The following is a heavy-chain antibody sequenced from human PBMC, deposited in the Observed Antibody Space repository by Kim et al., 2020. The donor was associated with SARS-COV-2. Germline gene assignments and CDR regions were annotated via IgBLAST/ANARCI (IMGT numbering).Heavy chain of an antibody. CDR1: GFTFSTYG. Sequence: GGSLRLSCAASGFTFSTYGMHWVRQAPGKGLEWVSAISGSGTSTYYADSVKGRFTISRDNSKNTLYLQMNSLRAEDTALYYCAKGDYYFPFDYWGQGTLVTVSS. V-gene: IGHV3-23*01. D-gene: IGHD3-10*01. CDR2: ISGSGTST. J-gene: IGHJ4*02. CDR3: AKGDYYFPFDY.